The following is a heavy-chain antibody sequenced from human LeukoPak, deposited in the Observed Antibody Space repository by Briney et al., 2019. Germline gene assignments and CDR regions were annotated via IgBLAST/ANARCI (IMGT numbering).Heavy chain of an antibody. V-gene: IGHV3-53*01. CDR3: ARVGAAAGLFDY. J-gene: IGHJ4*02. CDR1: GFTVSSNY. CDR2: IYSGGNT. D-gene: IGHD6-13*01. Sequence: GGSLRLSCAASGFTVSSNYMGWVRQAPGKGLEWVSIIYSGGNTYCADSVKGRFTISRDNSKNTLYLQMNSLRADDTAVYYCARVGAAAGLFDYWGQGTLATVSS.